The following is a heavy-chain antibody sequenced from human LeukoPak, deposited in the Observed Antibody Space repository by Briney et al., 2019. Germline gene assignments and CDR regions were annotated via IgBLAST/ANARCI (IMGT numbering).Heavy chain of an antibody. CDR3: ARERGYSGYDYSYLSH. CDR2: ISAYNGNT. CDR1: GYTFTSYG. J-gene: IGHJ4*02. Sequence: ASVKVSCKASGYTFTSYGISWVRQAPGQGLEWMGWISAYNGNTNYAQKLQGRVTMTTDTSTSTAYMELRSLRSDDTAVYNCARERGYSGYDYSYLSHWGQGTLVTVSS. V-gene: IGHV1-18*01. D-gene: IGHD5-12*01.